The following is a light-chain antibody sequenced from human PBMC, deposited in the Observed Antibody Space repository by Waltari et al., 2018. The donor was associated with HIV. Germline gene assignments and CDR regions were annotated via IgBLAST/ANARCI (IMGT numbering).Light chain of an antibody. CDR3: QNYDSAPVA. J-gene: IGKJ5*01. V-gene: IGKV1-27*01. CDR1: RDISND. Sequence: DIQLSQAPSSLSAPVRDRLTITCRASRDISNDLAWYQQKSGEVPKLLIYGASTLRSGVSSRFRGSGSGTEFTLAINGLQPEDVASYYCQNYDSAPVAFGQGTRLEI. CDR2: GAS.